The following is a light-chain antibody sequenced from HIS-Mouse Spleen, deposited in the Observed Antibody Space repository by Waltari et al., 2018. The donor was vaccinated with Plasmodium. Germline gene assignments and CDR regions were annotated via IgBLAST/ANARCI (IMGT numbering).Light chain of an antibody. J-gene: IGKJ2*01. Sequence: EIVMTQSPATLSVSPGERATLSCRASQSVSSNLAWYQQKPGQAPRLLIYGASTRATGIPARFNGSGSGTEFTLTISSLQSEDFAVYYCQQYNNPRTTFGQGTKLEIK. V-gene: IGKV3-15*01. CDR2: GAS. CDR1: QSVSSN. CDR3: QQYNNPRTT.